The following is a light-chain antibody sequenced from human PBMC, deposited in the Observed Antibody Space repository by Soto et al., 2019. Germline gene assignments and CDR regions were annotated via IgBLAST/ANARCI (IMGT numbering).Light chain of an antibody. CDR1: QGISSY. V-gene: IGKV1-8*01. Sequence: AIRMTQSPSSFSASTGDRVTITCRASQGISSYLAWYQQKPGKAPKLLVYAASTLQYGVPSRFSGSGSGTDFTLTISCLQSEDFATYFCQQYYTYPQTFGQGTKLGIK. CDR3: QQYYTYPQT. CDR2: AAS. J-gene: IGKJ2*01.